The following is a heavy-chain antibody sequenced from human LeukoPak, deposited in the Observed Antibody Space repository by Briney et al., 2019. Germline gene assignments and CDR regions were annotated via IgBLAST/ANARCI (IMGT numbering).Heavy chain of an antibody. D-gene: IGHD2/OR15-2a*01. V-gene: IGHV1-69*04. CDR2: IIPILGIA. CDR3: ASTLSTVKMRD. J-gene: IGHJ4*02. Sequence: GASVKVSCKASGDTFSSYAISWVRQAPGQGLEWMGRIIPILGIANYAQKFQGRVTITADKSTSTAYMELSSLRSEDTAVYYCASTLSTVKMRDWGQGTLVTVSS. CDR1: GDTFSSYA.